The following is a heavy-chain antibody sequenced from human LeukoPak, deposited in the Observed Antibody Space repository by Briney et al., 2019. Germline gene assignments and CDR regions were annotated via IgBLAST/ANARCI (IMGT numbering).Heavy chain of an antibody. D-gene: IGHD6-13*01. J-gene: IGHJ4*02. Sequence: PGGSLRLSCAASGFTFSSYGMHWVRQAPGKGLEWVAFIRYDGSNKYYADSVKGRFTISRDNSKNTLYLQMNSLRAEDTALYYCAKDSGAAAAGTFDYWGQGTLVTVSS. V-gene: IGHV3-30*02. CDR3: AKDSGAAAAGTFDY. CDR2: IRYDGSNK. CDR1: GFTFSSYG.